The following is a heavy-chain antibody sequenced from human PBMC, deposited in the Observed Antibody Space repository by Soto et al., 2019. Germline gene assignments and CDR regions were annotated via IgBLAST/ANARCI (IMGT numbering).Heavy chain of an antibody. Sequence: GGSLRLSCAASGFTISSYWMSWVRQAPGKGLEWVANIKQDGSEKYYVDSVKGRFTISRDNAKNSLYLQMNSLRAEDTAVYYCARDRGSQLLWFGEFDTDTWGQGTLVTVSS. V-gene: IGHV3-7*01. CDR1: GFTISSYW. J-gene: IGHJ5*02. D-gene: IGHD3-10*01. CDR3: ARDRGSQLLWFGEFDTDT. CDR2: IKQDGSEK.